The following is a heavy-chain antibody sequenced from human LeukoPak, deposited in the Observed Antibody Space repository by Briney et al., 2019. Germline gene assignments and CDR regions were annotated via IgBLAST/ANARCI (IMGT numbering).Heavy chain of an antibody. J-gene: IGHJ4*02. V-gene: IGHV1-69*13. CDR2: IIPIFGTA. D-gene: IGHD3-22*01. Sequence: SVKVSCKASGGTFSSYAISWVRQAPGQGLEWMGGIIPIFGTANYAQKFQGRVTITADESTSTAYMELSSLRSEDTAVYYCASNYYDSSGYYSLDYWGQGTLVTVSS. CDR1: GGTFSSYA. CDR3: ASNYYDSSGYYSLDY.